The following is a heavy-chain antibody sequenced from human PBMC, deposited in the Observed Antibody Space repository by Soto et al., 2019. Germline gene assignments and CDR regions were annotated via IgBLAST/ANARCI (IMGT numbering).Heavy chain of an antibody. CDR3: TQGGLWQQSLKN. J-gene: IGHJ4*02. CDR2: INGVGDKS. CDR1: EFAFHAYA. V-gene: IGHV3-23*01. Sequence: EVRLLDSGGGLVQRGGSLRLSCEASEFAFHAYAMSWVRQVPGKGLQWVSGINGVGDKSYYAASVEGRFTISRDNSKNLLFLQMNSLRADDTAVYYCTQGGLWQQSLKNWGQGTLVTVSS.